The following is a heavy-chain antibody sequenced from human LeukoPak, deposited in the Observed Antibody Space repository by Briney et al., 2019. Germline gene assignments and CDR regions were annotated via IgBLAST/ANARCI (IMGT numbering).Heavy chain of an antibody. CDR3: ARDAHSSSWYSPFVDY. CDR1: GGSISSSSYY. D-gene: IGHD6-13*01. CDR2: IYYSGST. V-gene: IGHV4-39*07. Sequence: KTSETLSLTCTVSGGSISSSSYYWGWIRQPPGKGLEWIGSIYYSGSTYYNPSLKSRVTISVDTSKNQFSLKLSSVTAADTAVYYCARDAHSSSWYSPFVDYWGQGTLVTVSS. J-gene: IGHJ4*02.